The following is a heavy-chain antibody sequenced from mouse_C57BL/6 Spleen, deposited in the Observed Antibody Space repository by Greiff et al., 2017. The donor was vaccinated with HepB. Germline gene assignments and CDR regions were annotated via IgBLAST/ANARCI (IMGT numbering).Heavy chain of an antibody. CDR1: GYSFTGYY. CDR2: INPSTGGT. CDR3: ARDETAQAWYY. Sequence: VQLQQSGPELVKPGASVKISCKASGYSFTGYYMNWVKQSPEKSLEWIGEINPSTGGTTYNQKFKAKATLTVDKSSSTAYMQLKSLTSEDSAVYYCARDETAQAWYYWGQGTTLTVSS. D-gene: IGHD3-2*02. V-gene: IGHV1-42*01. J-gene: IGHJ2*01.